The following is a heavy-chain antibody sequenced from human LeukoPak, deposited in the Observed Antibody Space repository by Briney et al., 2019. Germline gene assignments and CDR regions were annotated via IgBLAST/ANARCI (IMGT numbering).Heavy chain of an antibody. CDR1: GYTFTDCY. CDR2: VDPNSEGT. V-gene: IGHV1-2*02. J-gene: IGHJ6*02. CDR3: ARVRFFYYGMDV. Sequence: ASVKVSCKASGYTFTDCYIHWVRQVPGQGLGWMGWVDPNSEGTNYAQKFQGRVTMTRDTSISTAYMELSRLRSDDTAVYYCARVRFFYYGMDVWAKGPRSPSP. D-gene: IGHD3-3*01.